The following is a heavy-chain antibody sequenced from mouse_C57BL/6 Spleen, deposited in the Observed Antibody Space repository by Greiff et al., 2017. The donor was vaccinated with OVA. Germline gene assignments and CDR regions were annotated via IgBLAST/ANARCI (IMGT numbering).Heavy chain of an antibody. J-gene: IGHJ4*01. Sequence: DVKLVESGGGLVKPGGSLKLSCAASGFTFSDYGLHWVRQAPEKGLEWVAYISSGSSTLYYADTVKGRFTISRDNAKNTLFLQMTSLRSEDTAMYYCARPPLTTVGAMDYWGQGTSVTVSS. V-gene: IGHV5-17*01. CDR3: ARPPLTTVGAMDY. D-gene: IGHD1-1*01. CDR1: GFTFSDYG. CDR2: ISSGSSTL.